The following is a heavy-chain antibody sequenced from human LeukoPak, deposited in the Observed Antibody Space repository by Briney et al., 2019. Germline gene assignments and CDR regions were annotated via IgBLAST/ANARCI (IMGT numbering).Heavy chain of an antibody. CDR1: GFTFSSYW. Sequence: GGSLRLSCAASGFTFSSYWMSWVRQAPGKGLEWVANIKQDGSEKYYVDSVKGRFTISRDNAKNSLYLQMNSPRAEDTAVYYCARDYGDYYFDYWGQGTLVTVSS. CDR3: ARDYGDYYFDY. CDR2: IKQDGSEK. J-gene: IGHJ4*02. D-gene: IGHD4-17*01. V-gene: IGHV3-7*01.